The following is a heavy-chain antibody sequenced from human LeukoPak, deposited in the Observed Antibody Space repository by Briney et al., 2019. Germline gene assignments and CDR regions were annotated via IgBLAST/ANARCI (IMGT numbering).Heavy chain of an antibody. J-gene: IGHJ4*02. CDR2: ISGSGGST. Sequence: GGSLRLSCAASGFTFSSYAMSWVRQAPGKGLEWVSAISGSGGSTYYADSVKGRFTISRDNSKNTLYLQMNSLRAEDTAVYYCARDLDYGDYHFDYWGQGTLVTVSS. V-gene: IGHV3-23*01. CDR1: GFTFSSYA. CDR3: ARDLDYGDYHFDY. D-gene: IGHD4-17*01.